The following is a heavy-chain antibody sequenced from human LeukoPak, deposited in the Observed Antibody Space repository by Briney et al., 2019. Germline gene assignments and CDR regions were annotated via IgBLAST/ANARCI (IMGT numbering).Heavy chain of an antibody. CDR1: GFTFSSYE. Sequence: GGSLRLSCAASGFTFSSYEMNWVRQAPGKGLEWVSSISRSATTIYYADSVKGRFTISRDNAKNSLFLQTDSLRAEDSAVYYCVRYSRSITPAYWGQGTLVTVSS. D-gene: IGHD2-21*01. CDR2: ISRSATTI. CDR3: VRYSRSITPAY. J-gene: IGHJ4*02. V-gene: IGHV3-48*03.